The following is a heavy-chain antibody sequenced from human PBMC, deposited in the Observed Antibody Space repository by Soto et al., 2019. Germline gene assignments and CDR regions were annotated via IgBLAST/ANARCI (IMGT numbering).Heavy chain of an antibody. Sequence: QVQLVQSGAEVKKPGSSVQVSCKASGGTFSSYAISWVRQAPGQGLEWMGGIIPIFGTANYAQKFQGRVTITAAESTSTAYMELSSLRSEDTVVYDCAGMGDIEVVPASDRYYYYGMDVSGQGTTPTVSS. V-gene: IGHV1-69*01. J-gene: IGHJ6*02. D-gene: IGHD2-2*01. CDR3: AGMGDIEVVPASDRYYYYGMDV. CDR1: GGTFSSYA. CDR2: IIPIFGTA.